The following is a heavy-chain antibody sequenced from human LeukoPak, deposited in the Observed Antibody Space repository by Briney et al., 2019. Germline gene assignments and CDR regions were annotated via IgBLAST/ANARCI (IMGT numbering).Heavy chain of an antibody. CDR3: ARVVVRRVYDY. J-gene: IGHJ4*02. CDR1: GFTFSTYW. CDR2: INEDGSER. V-gene: IGHV3-7*01. Sequence: PGGSLRLSCAASGFTFSTYWMSWVRQAPGRGLEWVAKINEDGSERYYVDSVKGRFTISRDNAKNSLYLQMNSLRAEDTAVNYCARVVVRRVYDYWGQGTLVTVSS. D-gene: IGHD2-15*01.